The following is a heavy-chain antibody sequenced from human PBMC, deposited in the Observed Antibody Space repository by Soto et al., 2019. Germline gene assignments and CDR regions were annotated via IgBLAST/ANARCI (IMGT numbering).Heavy chain of an antibody. J-gene: IGHJ4*02. CDR3: ARFSCSGGSCYPPPY. D-gene: IGHD2-15*01. Sequence: GASVKVSCKASGYTFTSYGISWVRQAPGQGLEWMGWISAYNGNTNYAQKLQGRVTMTTDTSTSTAYMELRSLRSDDTALYYCARFSCSGGSCYPPPYWGQGTLVTVSS. V-gene: IGHV1-18*01. CDR1: GYTFTSYG. CDR2: ISAYNGNT.